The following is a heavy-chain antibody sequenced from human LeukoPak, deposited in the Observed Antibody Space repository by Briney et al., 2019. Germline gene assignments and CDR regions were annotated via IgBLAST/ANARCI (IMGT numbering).Heavy chain of an antibody. CDR2: IYYSGST. Sequence: KSSETLSLTCTVSGGSISSSSYYWGWIRQPPGKGLEWIGSIYYSGSTYYNPSLKSRVTISVDTSKNQFSLKLSSVTAADTAVYYCAREGDYYGSGGGIFDYWGQGTLFTVSS. V-gene: IGHV4-39*07. J-gene: IGHJ4*02. CDR1: GGSISSSSYY. D-gene: IGHD3-10*01. CDR3: AREGDYYGSGGGIFDY.